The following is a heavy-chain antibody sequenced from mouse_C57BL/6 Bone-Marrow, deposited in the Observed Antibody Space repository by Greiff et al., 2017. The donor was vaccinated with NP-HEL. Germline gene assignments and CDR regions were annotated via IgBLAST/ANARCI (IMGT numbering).Heavy chain of an antibody. D-gene: IGHD1-1*01. CDR3: TSLTTVSSGDY. J-gene: IGHJ2*01. Sequence: EVQLVESGGGLVQPGGSMKLSCAASGFTFSDAWMDWVRQSPEKGLEWVAEIRNKANNHATYYAESVKGWFTISRDDSKSSVYLQMNSLRAEDTGIYYCTSLTTVSSGDYWGQGTTLTVSS. CDR2: IRNKANNHAT. CDR1: GFTFSDAW. V-gene: IGHV6-6*01.